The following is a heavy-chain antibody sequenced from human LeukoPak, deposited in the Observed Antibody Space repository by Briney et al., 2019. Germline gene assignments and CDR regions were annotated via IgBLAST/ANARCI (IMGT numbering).Heavy chain of an antibody. V-gene: IGHV4-31*03. CDR1: GGSISSGGYY. CDR3: ARDSGVPYGMDV. J-gene: IGHJ6*02. D-gene: IGHD4/OR15-4a*01. Sequence: SETLSLTCTVSGGSISSGGYYWSWIRQHPGKGLEWIGYIYYSGSTYYNPSLKSRVTISVDTSKNQFSLKLSSVTAADTAVYYCARDSGVPYGMDVWGRGTTVTVSS. CDR2: IYYSGST.